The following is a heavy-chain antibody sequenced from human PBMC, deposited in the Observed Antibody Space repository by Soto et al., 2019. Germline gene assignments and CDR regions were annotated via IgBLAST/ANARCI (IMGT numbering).Heavy chain of an antibody. CDR1: GVPISGSDYH. J-gene: IGHJ2*01. CDR3: ARGSAAKRYFDL. CDR2: IFPSGAT. Sequence: QVQLGEPGPGLVKPSQTLSLMCTVSGVPISGSDYHWSWIRQSPGKGLEWIGYIFPSGATHYNSSLGSRITMSVETSKSQFSLRLTAVTAADTAVYFCARGSAAKRYFDLWGRGTLVTVSS. D-gene: IGHD5-18*01. V-gene: IGHV4-30-4*01.